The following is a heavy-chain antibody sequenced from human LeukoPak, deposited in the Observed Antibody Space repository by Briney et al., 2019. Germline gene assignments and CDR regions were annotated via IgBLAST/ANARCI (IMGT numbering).Heavy chain of an antibody. V-gene: IGHV1-18*01. CDR2: ISAYNGNT. CDR3: ARDNEYYYDSSGYFDY. Sequence: ASVKVSCTASGYTFTSYGISWVRQAPGQGLEWMGWISAYNGNTNYAQKLQGRVTMTTDTSTSTAYMELRSLRSDDTAVYYCARDNEYYYDSSGYFDYWGQGTLVTVSS. D-gene: IGHD3-22*01. J-gene: IGHJ4*02. CDR1: GYTFTSYG.